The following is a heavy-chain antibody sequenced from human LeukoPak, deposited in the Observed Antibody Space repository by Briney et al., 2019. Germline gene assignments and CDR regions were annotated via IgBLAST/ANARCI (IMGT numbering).Heavy chain of an antibody. CDR2: IYYSGST. CDR1: GGSISSSSYY. D-gene: IGHD6-19*01. Sequence: SETLSLTCTVSGGSISSSSYYWGWTRQPPGKGLEWIGSIYYSGSTYYNPSLKSRVTISVDTSKNQFSLKLSSVTAADTAVYYCSYTGWYKVPDYWGQGTLVTVSS. J-gene: IGHJ4*02. V-gene: IGHV4-39*01. CDR3: SYTGWYKVPDY.